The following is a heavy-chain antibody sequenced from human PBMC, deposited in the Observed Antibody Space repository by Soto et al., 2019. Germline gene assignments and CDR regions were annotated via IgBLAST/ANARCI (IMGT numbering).Heavy chain of an antibody. J-gene: IGHJ4*02. CDR2: ISWNGNFT. CDR1: GYRFEDYS. D-gene: IGHD2-15*01. V-gene: IGHV3-9*01. Sequence: EVQLVESGGDMVQPGRSLKLSCVGSGYRFEDYSMHWVRQAPGKGLEWVSGISWNGNFTGYADSVKGRFTISRDNAKNSLFLQMRSLSLEDTALYYCVGGSWFDWGQGPLVTVSS. CDR3: VGGSWFD.